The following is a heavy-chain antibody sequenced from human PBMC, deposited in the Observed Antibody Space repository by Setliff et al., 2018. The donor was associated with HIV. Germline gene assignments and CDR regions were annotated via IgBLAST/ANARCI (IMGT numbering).Heavy chain of an antibody. CDR2: IIPNSGGT. CDR1: GYVFSDYQ. CDR3: ARDPELKQWLVRSPSFYFDY. J-gene: IGHJ4*02. V-gene: IGHV1-2*02. Sequence: ASVKVSCKASGYVFSDYQIHRVRQAPGQGLEYMGYIIPNSGGTMFARKFQDRVTMTRDTSISTVYLELSRLTSDDTAVYFCARDPELKQWLVRSPSFYFDYWGQGTLVTVSS. D-gene: IGHD6-19*01.